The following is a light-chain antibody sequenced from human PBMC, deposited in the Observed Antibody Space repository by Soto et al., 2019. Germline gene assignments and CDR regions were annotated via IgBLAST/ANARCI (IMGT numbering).Light chain of an antibody. CDR2: RAS. Sequence: DIQMTQSPSILSASVGDRVTITCRASQSISSWLAWYQQKPRKAPKLLIYRASNLENGVPSRFSGSGSWTEFTLTTSSLPPADFATYYYQQYDSYSRTFGQGTKVDIK. CDR1: QSISSW. J-gene: IGKJ1*01. V-gene: IGKV1-5*03. CDR3: QQYDSYSRT.